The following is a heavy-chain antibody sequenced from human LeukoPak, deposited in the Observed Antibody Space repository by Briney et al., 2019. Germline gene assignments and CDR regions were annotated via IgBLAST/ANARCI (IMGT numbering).Heavy chain of an antibody. CDR2: IDNSGDYT. CDR1: GFIYNTYA. V-gene: IGHV3-23*01. D-gene: IGHD6-13*01. Sequence: PGGSLRLSCAVSGFIYNTYAMTWVRQAPGKGLEWVSSIDNSGDYTYYADSVKGRFTISRDNSRNTLYLQMSCLRVEDTALYYCGKQFSSSWQFDPRGQGTLVTVSS. J-gene: IGHJ5*02. CDR3: GKQFSSSWQFDP.